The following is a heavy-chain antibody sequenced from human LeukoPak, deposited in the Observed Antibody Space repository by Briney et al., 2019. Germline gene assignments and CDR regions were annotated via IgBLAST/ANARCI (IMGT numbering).Heavy chain of an antibody. J-gene: IGHJ4*02. D-gene: IGHD2-15*01. CDR3: ARGSCSGGSCYSRFTRSAYFDY. V-gene: IGHV1-3*01. CDR2: INAGNGNT. CDR1: GYTFTSYA. Sequence: GASVKVSCKASGYTFTSYAMHSVRQAPGQRLEWMGWINAGNGNTKYSQKFQGRVTITRDTSASTAYMELSSLRSEDTAVYYCARGSCSGGSCYSRFTRSAYFDYWGQGTLVTVSS.